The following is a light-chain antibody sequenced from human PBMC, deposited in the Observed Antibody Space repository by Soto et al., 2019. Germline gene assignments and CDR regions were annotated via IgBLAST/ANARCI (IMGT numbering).Light chain of an antibody. V-gene: IGKV3-15*01. CDR3: HQYNNWPYT. CDR2: GAS. J-gene: IGKJ2*01. Sequence: EIVMTQSPATLSVSPGERATLSCRASQSVSSDLAWYHQKPGQPPRLLIYGASTRATSIPARFSGTGSGTELTLTISSLQSEDFALYYCHQYNNWPYTFGQGTKLEIK. CDR1: QSVSSD.